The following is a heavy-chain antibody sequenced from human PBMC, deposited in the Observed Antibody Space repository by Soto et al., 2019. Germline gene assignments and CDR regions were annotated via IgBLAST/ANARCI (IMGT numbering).Heavy chain of an antibody. V-gene: IGHV3-48*02. CDR1: GFPFISYS. J-gene: IGHJ3*01. CDR3: VRVFASNTFDV. CDR2: IGNSGTII. Sequence: PGGSLRLSCAASGFPFISYSVSWVRQAPGKGLEWVSYIGNSGTIIHDADSVKGRFTISRDNAKNSLSLQMNSLRDEDTAVYYCVRVFASNTFDVWGEGTVVTVSS. D-gene: IGHD3-3*01.